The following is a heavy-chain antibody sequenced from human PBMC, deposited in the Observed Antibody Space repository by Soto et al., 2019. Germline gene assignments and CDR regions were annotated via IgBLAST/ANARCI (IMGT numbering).Heavy chain of an antibody. CDR1: GFTFSSYW. V-gene: IGHV3-74*01. D-gene: IGHD3-16*01. CDR3: ARSRFYYYYYMDV. J-gene: IGHJ6*03. Sequence: GGSLRLSCAASGFTFSSYWMHWVRQAPGKGLVWVSRINSDGSSTSYADSVKGRFTISRDNAKNTLYLQMNSLRAEDTAVYYCARSRFYYYYYMDVWGKGTTVTVPS. CDR2: INSDGSST.